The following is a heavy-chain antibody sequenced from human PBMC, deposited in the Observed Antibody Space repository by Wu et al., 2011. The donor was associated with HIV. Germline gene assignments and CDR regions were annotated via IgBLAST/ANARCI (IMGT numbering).Heavy chain of an antibody. J-gene: IGHJ4*02. Sequence: QVQLVQSGAEVKKPGASVKVSCKASGYTFTRFDINWVRQATGQGLEWMGWMNPNSGNTGYAQKFQGRVTMTRNTSISTAYMELSSLRSEDTAVYYCALRTRAGSGSDYWGQGTLVTVSS. CDR2: MNPNSGNT. CDR3: ALRTRAGSGSDY. CDR1: GYTFTRFD. V-gene: IGHV1-8*01. D-gene: IGHD3-10*01.